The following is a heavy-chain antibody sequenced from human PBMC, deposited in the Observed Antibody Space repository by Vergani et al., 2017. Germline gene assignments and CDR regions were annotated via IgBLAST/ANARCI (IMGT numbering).Heavy chain of an antibody. Sequence: EVQPVESGGGLVQPGGSLKLSCAASGFTFSGSAMHWVRQASGKGLEWVGRIRSKASSYVTAYAASVKGRFTISRDDSKDTAYLQMNSLNTEDTAVYYCTIHLDGDPSLLNGWYFDLWGRGTLVTVSS. CDR3: TIHLDGDPSLLNGWYFDL. J-gene: IGHJ2*01. CDR2: IRSKASSYVT. CDR1: GFTFSGSA. V-gene: IGHV3-73*02. D-gene: IGHD4-17*01.